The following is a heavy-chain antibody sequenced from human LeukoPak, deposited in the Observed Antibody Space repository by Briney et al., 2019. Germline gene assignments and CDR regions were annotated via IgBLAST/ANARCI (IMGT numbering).Heavy chain of an antibody. J-gene: IGHJ4*02. CDR3: AVTHVDTAMVWMHNQPLLSLLDY. V-gene: IGHV1-69*13. Sequence: SVKVSCTASGGTFSSYAISWVRQAPGQGLEWMGGIIPIFGTANYAQKFQGRVTITADESTSTAYMELSSLRSEDTAVYYCAVTHVDTAMVWMHNQPLLSLLDYWGQGTLVTVSS. CDR1: GGTFSSYA. D-gene: IGHD5-18*01. CDR2: IIPIFGTA.